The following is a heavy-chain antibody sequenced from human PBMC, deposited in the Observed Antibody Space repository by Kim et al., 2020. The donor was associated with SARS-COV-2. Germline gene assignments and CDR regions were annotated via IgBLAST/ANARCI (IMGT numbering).Heavy chain of an antibody. CDR2: VNNGGNA. V-gene: IGHV3-23*01. D-gene: IGHD6-19*01. Sequence: GGSLRLSCAASGFTFSSRAMSWVRQAPGKGPAWVASVNNGGNAYYADSVKGRFTVSRDITRDTLYLQMNSLRAEDTALYFCAKDHPSSGWPAFDSWGQGT. CDR3: AKDHPSSGWPAFDS. CDR1: GFTFSSRA. J-gene: IGHJ4*02.